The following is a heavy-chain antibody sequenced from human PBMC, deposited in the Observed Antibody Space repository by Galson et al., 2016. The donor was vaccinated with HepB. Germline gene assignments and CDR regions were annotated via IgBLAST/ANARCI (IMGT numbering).Heavy chain of an antibody. J-gene: IGHJ3*02. V-gene: IGHV1-2*02. CDR2: IHPASGVT. Sequence: SVKVSCKASGYTFTGSYMHWARQAPGQGLEWMGWIHPASGVTSYAPKFQGRFTLTRDTSISTVYMELSRLKSDDTAIYYCARDRYSGSYYVGAFEIWGQGTMVTVS. CDR3: ARDRYSGSYYVGAFEI. D-gene: IGHD1-26*01. CDR1: GYTFTGSY.